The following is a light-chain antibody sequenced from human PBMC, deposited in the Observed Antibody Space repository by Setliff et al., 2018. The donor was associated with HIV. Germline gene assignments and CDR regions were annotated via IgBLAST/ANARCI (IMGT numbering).Light chain of an antibody. CDR2: NVN. CDR3: TSYTGGNTRV. Sequence: QSVLTQPASVSGSPGQTITISCTGTSNDIGGYNYVSWYQQHPGEAPKLIIYNVNNRPSGVSNRFSGSKSGNTASLSISELRAEDETDYYCTSYTGGNTRVFGTGTKVTVL. CDR1: SNDIGGYNY. J-gene: IGLJ1*01. V-gene: IGLV2-14*03.